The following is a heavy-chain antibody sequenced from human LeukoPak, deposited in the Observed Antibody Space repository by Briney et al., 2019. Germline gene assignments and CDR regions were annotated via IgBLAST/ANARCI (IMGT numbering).Heavy chain of an antibody. V-gene: IGHV5-51*01. CDR3: ARATGDDGYFDY. CDR2: LYSGESET. CDR1: WCGFLNYW. J-gene: IGHJ4*02. Sequence: GEPLEISFKGFWCGFLNYWIGWGRPVPGKGVGGMGILYSGESETRYSASFQGEVTISVDKSISTAFLQWSSLKASDTAIYYCARATGDDGYFDYWGQGTLVTVSS.